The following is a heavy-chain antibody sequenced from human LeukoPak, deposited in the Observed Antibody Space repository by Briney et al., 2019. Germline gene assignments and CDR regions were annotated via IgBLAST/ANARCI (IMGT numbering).Heavy chain of an antibody. D-gene: IGHD3-10*01. CDR3: AKEGAYPIITYDS. Sequence: QPGGSLRLSCAAPGFSFSRYWMNWVRQAPGKGLEWVANIKGDGNEKNYVDSVKGRFSISRDNARNSLYLQMDSLRAEDTAVYYCAKEGAYPIITYDSWGQGALVSVSS. CDR1: GFSFSRYW. CDR2: IKGDGNEK. J-gene: IGHJ5*01. V-gene: IGHV3-7*01.